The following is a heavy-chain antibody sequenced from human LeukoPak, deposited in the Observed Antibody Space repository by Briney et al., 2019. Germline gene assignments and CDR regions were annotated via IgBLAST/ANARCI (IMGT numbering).Heavy chain of an antibody. D-gene: IGHD6-13*01. V-gene: IGHV3-21*04. J-gene: IGHJ4*02. Sequence: GGSLRLSCTASGFTFSGYSMNWIRQAPGKGLEWVSSFGTRSTSIYHAGSVKGRFTISRDNSKNTLYLQMNSLRAEDTAVYYCAKDRWDYWGQGTLVTVSS. CDR3: AKDRWDY. CDR2: FGTRSTSI. CDR1: GFTFSGYS.